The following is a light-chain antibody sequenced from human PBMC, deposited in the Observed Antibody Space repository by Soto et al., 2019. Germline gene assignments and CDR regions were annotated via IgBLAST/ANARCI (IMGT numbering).Light chain of an antibody. Sequence: QSALTQPASVSGSPGQSITISCTGTSSDVGGYNYVSWYQQHPGKAPKLMIYEVSNRPSGVSARFSGSKSGSTASLTISGLQAEDEADYFCSSFSTTSSPHVLFGGGTKLTVL. CDR2: EVS. CDR3: SSFSTTSSPHVL. V-gene: IGLV2-14*01. J-gene: IGLJ2*01. CDR1: SSDVGGYNY.